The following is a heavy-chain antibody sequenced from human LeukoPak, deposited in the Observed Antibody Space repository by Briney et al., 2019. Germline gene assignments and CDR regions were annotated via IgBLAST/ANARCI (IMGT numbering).Heavy chain of an antibody. V-gene: IGHV4-38-2*02. CDR1: SYSVSSGFF. D-gene: IGHD4-17*01. J-gene: IGHJ4*02. CDR2: MYHSGTT. Sequence: SETLSLTCTVFSYSVSSGFFWGWLRQPPGKGLEWIASMYHSGTTYYNPSLKSRVTISVDTSKNQFSLKLTSVTAADTAMYYCASILGYGDYYFDYWGQGTLVTVSS. CDR3: ASILGYGDYYFDY.